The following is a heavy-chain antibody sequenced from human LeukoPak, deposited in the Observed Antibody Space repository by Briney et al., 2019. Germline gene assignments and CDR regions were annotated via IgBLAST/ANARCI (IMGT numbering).Heavy chain of an antibody. V-gene: IGHV3-9*01. CDR2: ISWNSGTI. D-gene: IGHD2-21*02. CDR3: VRASPVVTGYNFDY. Sequence: PGRSLRLSCAASGFTFDDYAMHWVRQAPGKGLEWVSGISWNSGTIGYADSVKGRFTISRDNAKNSLFLQMNSLRLEDTAFYYCVRASPVVTGYNFDYWGQGTLVTVSS. CDR1: GFTFDDYA. J-gene: IGHJ4*02.